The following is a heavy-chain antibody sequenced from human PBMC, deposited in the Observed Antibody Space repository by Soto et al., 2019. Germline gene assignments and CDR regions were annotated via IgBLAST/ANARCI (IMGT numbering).Heavy chain of an antibody. V-gene: IGHV3-9*01. CDR3: AKGVATAVPAFDQ. Sequence: GGSLRLSCVASGFSFDDFVMNWVRQRPGKGLEWVSSVSWNSGAKLYADSVKGRFAISRDSAKKSVYLQMNSLRPDDTAFYYCAKGVATAVPAFDQWGQGTLVTVSS. CDR2: VSWNSGAK. J-gene: IGHJ4*02. D-gene: IGHD2-21*02. CDR1: GFSFDDFV.